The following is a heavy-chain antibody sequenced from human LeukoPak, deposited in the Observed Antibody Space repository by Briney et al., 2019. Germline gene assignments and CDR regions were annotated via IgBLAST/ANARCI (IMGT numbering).Heavy chain of an antibody. CDR1: GYSFTTYW. Sequence: GEXLXISWKGXGYSFTTYWVVWVRQMPGKGLEWMGIIYPGDSDARYSPSFQGQVTISADKSINTAYLQWSSLKASDSAIYYCARLSIVGATLNFFDYWGQGTLVTVSS. J-gene: IGHJ4*02. D-gene: IGHD1-26*01. CDR2: IYPGDSDA. V-gene: IGHV5-51*01. CDR3: ARLSIVGATLNFFDY.